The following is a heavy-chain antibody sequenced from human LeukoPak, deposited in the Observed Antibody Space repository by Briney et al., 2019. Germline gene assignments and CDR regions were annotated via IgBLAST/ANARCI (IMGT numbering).Heavy chain of an antibody. Sequence: SETLSLTCSVSGGSISSYYWSWIRQPPGKGLEWIGYIYYSGSTNYNPSLKSRLTISVVTSKNQFSLKLSSVTAADTAVYYCARPLGGDWGQGTLVTVSS. CDR2: IYYSGST. CDR3: ARPLGGD. J-gene: IGHJ4*02. D-gene: IGHD1-26*01. CDR1: GGSISSYY. V-gene: IGHV4-59*08.